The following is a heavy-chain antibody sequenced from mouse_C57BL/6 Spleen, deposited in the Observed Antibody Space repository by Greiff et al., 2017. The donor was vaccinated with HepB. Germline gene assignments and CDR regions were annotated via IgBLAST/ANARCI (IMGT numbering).Heavy chain of an antibody. Sequence: QVQLQQSGAELVRPGSSVKLSCKASGYTFTSYWMHWVKQRPIQGLEWIGNIDPSDSETHYNQKFKDKATLTVDKSSSTAYMQLSSLTSEDSAVYYCASGDYGIHVWGTGTTVTVSS. J-gene: IGHJ1*03. V-gene: IGHV1-52*01. D-gene: IGHD2-1*01. CDR3: ASGDYGIHV. CDR1: GYTFTSYW. CDR2: IDPSDSET.